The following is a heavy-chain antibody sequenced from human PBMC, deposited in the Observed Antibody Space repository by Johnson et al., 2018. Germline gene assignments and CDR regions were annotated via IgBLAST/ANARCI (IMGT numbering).Heavy chain of an antibody. D-gene: IGHD6-19*01. CDR1: GFTFSTYG. CDR3: AKEGQWPGYYMDV. CDR2: IWYDGTNK. V-gene: IGHV3-33*06. J-gene: IGHJ6*03. Sequence: QVQLVESGGGVVQPGRSLRLSCAASGFTFSTYGMHWVRQAPGKGLVGVAVIWYDGTNKHYADSLKGRITIDRDNSKDTPYLQRNSLRAEDTAVDDCAKEGQWPGYYMDVWGKGTTVTVS.